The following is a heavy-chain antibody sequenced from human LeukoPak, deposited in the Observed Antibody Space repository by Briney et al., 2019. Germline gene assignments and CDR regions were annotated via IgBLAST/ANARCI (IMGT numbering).Heavy chain of an antibody. J-gene: IGHJ4*02. D-gene: IGHD3-16*02. V-gene: IGHV1-18*01. CDR1: GYTFTSYG. CDR2: ISAYNGNT. Sequence: VASVKVSCKASGYTFTSYGISWVRQAPGQGLEWMGWISAYNGNTNYAQKLQGRVTMTTDTSTSTAYMELRSLRSDDTAVYYCARDYDYVWGSYRSTNDYWGQGTLVTVSS. CDR3: ARDYDYVWGSYRSTNDY.